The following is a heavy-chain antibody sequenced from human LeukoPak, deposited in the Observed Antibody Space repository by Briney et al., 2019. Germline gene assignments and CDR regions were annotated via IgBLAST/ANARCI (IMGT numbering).Heavy chain of an antibody. V-gene: IGHV3-30*04. Sequence: GRSLRLSCAASGFTFSSYAMHWVRQAPGKGLEWVAVISYDGSNKYYADSVKGRFTISRDNSNNTLYLQMNSLRAEDTAVYYCASFYCSSTSCYNPRFDYWGQGTLVTVSS. CDR3: ASFYCSSTSCYNPRFDY. CDR2: ISYDGSNK. J-gene: IGHJ4*02. CDR1: GFTFSSYA. D-gene: IGHD2-2*02.